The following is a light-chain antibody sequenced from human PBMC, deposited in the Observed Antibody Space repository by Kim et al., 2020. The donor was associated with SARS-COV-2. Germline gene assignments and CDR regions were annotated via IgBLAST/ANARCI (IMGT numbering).Light chain of an antibody. CDR2: GNN. Sequence: ALGQTVRITCQGDSLQSYYTSWYQQEPGPAPVIVIYGNNIRPSGIPDRFSGSSSGNTASLTITGAQAEDEADYYCNSRDSSGNLWVFGGGTKVTVL. CDR3: NSRDSSGNLWV. J-gene: IGLJ3*02. CDR1: SLQSYY. V-gene: IGLV3-19*01.